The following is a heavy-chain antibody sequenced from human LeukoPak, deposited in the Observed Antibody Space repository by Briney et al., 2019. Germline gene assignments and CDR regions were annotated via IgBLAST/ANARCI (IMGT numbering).Heavy chain of an antibody. V-gene: IGHV3-21*01. D-gene: IGHD5-18*01. J-gene: IGHJ3*02. CDR1: GFTFNIYS. CDR3: ARGLPQWYPGNATDN. CDR2: ISGTSNYI. Sequence: GGSLRLSCAASGFTFNIYSMNWVRQAPGKGLEWVSSISGTSNYIYYADSVKGRFTISRDNAKNSLYLHMNSLRAEDTAVYYCARGLPQWYPGNATDNCGQGTMVT.